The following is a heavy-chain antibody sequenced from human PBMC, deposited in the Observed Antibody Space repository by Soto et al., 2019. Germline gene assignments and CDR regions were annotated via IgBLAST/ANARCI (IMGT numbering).Heavy chain of an antibody. Sequence: ASVKVSCKASGYTFTGYYMHWVRQAPGQGLEWMGWINPNSGGTNYAQKFQGWVTMTRDTSISTAYMELSRLRSDDTAVYYCARGSGWDGNRYYSSTKLWRQGTTVTVS. J-gene: IGHJ6*02. CDR1: GYTFTGYY. CDR3: ARGSGWDGNRYYSSTKL. D-gene: IGHD1-26*01. CDR2: INPNSGGT. V-gene: IGHV1-2*04.